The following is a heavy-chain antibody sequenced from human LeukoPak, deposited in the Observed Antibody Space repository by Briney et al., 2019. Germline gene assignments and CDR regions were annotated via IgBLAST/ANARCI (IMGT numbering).Heavy chain of an antibody. D-gene: IGHD6-19*01. CDR1: GFTFGRFW. CDR3: VTGDSSGWYEFGY. V-gene: IGHV3-7*01. Sequence: GGSLRLSCAASGFTFGRFWMSWVRQAPGKGLEWVANIKQDGSETHYVDSVRGRFTISRDNANNSLFLQMNSLRVEDTAMYYCVTGDSSGWYEFGYWGQGTLVTVSS. J-gene: IGHJ4*02. CDR2: IKQDGSET.